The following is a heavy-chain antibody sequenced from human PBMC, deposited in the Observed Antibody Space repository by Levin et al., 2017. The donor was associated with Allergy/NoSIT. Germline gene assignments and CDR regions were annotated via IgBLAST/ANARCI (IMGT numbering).Heavy chain of an antibody. D-gene: IGHD3-22*01. J-gene: IGHJ4*02. CDR1: GGSIGDYY. CDR2: VFHTGTT. V-gene: IGHV4-59*12. Sequence: SQTLSLTCTVSGGSIGDYYWNWIRQPPGKGLEWIGYVFHTGTTYYSPSLKSRVTISVDTSKNPFSLKVTSVTAADTAVYYCASDNYFDSSGCYRLDSWGQGTLVTVSS. CDR3: ASDNYFDSSGCYRLDS.